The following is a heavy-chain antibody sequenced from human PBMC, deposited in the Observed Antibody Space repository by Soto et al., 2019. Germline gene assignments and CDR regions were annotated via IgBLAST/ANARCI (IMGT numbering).Heavy chain of an antibody. J-gene: IGHJ4*02. CDR1: VFTFSRVS. CDR3: ARVAY. V-gene: IGHV3-21*01. CDR2: ISSGSSDT. Sequence: GGSLRLSCEASVFTFSRVSMNGVRQVPGKGLEWVASISSGSSDTWYADSVKGRFIISRDNAQNSLFLQMNTLRPEDTAMYYCARVAYWGPGTQVTVSS.